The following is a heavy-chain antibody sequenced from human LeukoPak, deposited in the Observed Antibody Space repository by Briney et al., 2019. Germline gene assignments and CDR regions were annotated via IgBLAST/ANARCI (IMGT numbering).Heavy chain of an antibody. CDR3: AKGGYYDSSGYFGDY. J-gene: IGHJ4*02. CDR2: IKQDGSEK. V-gene: IGHV3-7*03. Sequence: GGSLRLSCAASGFTFSSYWMSWVRQAPGKGLEWVANIKQDGSEKYYVDSVKGRFTISRDNAKNSLYLQMNSLRAEDTAVYYCAKGGYYDSSGYFGDYWGQGTLVTVSS. CDR1: GFTFSSYW. D-gene: IGHD3-22*01.